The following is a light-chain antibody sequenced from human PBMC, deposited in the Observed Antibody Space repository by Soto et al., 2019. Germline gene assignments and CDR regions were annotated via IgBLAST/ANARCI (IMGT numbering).Light chain of an antibody. J-gene: IGKJ1*01. V-gene: IGKV1-39*01. Sequence: DVQMTQSPSSLSASVGDRVTITCRASQSVSIYLNWYQQKPGKAPNLLISAASSLQNGVPSRFRGSGPGTDFTLTISGLQREDFATYYCQQSYSTPPWTFGQGTKVDIK. CDR2: AAS. CDR1: QSVSIY. CDR3: QQSYSTPPWT.